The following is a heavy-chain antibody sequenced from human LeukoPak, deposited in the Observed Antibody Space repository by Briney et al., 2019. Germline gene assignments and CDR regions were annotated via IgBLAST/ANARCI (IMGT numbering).Heavy chain of an antibody. Sequence: PGGSLRLSCTASGFTFSSYSMSWVRQVPGKGLEWVSVIGSGGSGGTSYADSVRGRFTMSRDDSKNTLFLQMNSLRAEDTAVYYCAKRGCDTTTCSYYFDYWGRGTPVTVSS. J-gene: IGHJ4*02. D-gene: IGHD2-2*01. CDR1: GFTFSSYS. CDR3: AKRGCDTTTCSYYFDY. CDR2: IGSGGSGGT. V-gene: IGHV3-23*01.